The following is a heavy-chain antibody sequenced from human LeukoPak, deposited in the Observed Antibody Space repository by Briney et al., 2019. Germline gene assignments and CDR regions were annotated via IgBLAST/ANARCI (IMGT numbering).Heavy chain of an antibody. Sequence: GESLKISCKGSGYSFTSYGIGWVRQTPGKGLEWIGIIYLGDSDTRYSPSFQGQVTISGDKSINTAYVHWSNLKASDTAMYYCARRACSGNSCLDYWGQGTLATVSS. V-gene: IGHV5-51*01. D-gene: IGHD2/OR15-2a*01. J-gene: IGHJ4*02. CDR2: IYLGDSDT. CDR3: ARRACSGNSCLDY. CDR1: GYSFTSYG.